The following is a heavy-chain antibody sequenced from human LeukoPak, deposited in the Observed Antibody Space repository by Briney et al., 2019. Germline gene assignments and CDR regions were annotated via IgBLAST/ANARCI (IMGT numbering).Heavy chain of an antibody. D-gene: IGHD2-8*02. Sequence: ASVKVSCKASGYIFISYYMHWVRQAPGQGLEWMGLVHPNDGSTRYAQKIQGRVTMTGDTSTTTVYMELSSLTSEDTAMYYCARDYWGSYNWFDPWGQGTLVTVSS. J-gene: IGHJ5*02. V-gene: IGHV1-46*01. CDR1: GYIFISYY. CDR2: VHPNDGST. CDR3: ARDYWGSYNWFDP.